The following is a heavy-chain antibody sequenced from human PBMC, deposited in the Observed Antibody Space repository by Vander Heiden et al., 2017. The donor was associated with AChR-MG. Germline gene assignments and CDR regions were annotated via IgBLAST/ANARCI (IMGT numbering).Heavy chain of an antibody. D-gene: IGHD4-17*01. CDR3: ARDNTVTGGFFDY. CDR2: INLDGGEK. CDR1: GFPFSTYW. J-gene: IGHJ4*02. V-gene: IGHV3-7*01. Sequence: EVQLVESGGGLVQPGGSLRLSCAASGFPFSTYWMTWVRQAPGKGLEWVANINLDGGEKYYVDSVKGRFTISRDNAKNSLYLQMNSLRAEDTAVYYCARDNTVTGGFFDYWGQGTLVTVSS.